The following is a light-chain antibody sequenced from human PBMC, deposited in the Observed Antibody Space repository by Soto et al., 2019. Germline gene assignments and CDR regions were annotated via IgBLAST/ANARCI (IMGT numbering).Light chain of an antibody. CDR2: DAS. J-gene: IGKJ4*01. V-gene: IGKV3-11*01. Sequence: EIVLTQSPVTLSLSPGERATLSCRASQSVSSYLAWYQQKPGQAPRLLIYDASNRATGIPVRFSGNGSGTDFTLTISSLEPEDFAVYYCQQRSNWPLTFGGGPKVEIK. CDR3: QQRSNWPLT. CDR1: QSVSSY.